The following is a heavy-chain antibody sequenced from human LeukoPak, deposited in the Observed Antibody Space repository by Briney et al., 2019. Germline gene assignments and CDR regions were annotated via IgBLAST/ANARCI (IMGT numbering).Heavy chain of an antibody. V-gene: IGHV1-18*01. CDR1: GYTFTNYG. Sequence: ASVTVSCKTSGYTFTNYGISWVRQAPGQGLEWMGWISGYNGNTKDAQKFQDRVTMTTDTSTNTAYLELRSLSSDDTAVYYCARDGAVYINPWSWGPKPRHDSDALDIWGQGTMVTVSS. CDR2: ISGYNGNT. J-gene: IGHJ3*02. CDR3: ARDGAVYINPWSWGPKPRHDSDALDI. D-gene: IGHD3-16*01.